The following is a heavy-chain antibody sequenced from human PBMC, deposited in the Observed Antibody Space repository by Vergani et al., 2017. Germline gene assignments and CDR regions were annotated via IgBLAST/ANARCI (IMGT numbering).Heavy chain of an antibody. CDR1: GFTFSSYW. CDR3: ASVSRKTRETGTPRDRGYDYGMDV. CDR2: INSDGSST. J-gene: IGHJ6*02. Sequence: EVQLVESGGGLVQPGGSLRLSCAASGFTFSSYWMHWVRQAPGKGLVWVSRINSDGSSTSDADSVKGRFTISRDNAKNTLYLQMTSLRAEDTAVYYCASVSRKTRETGTPRDRGYDYGMDVWGQGTTVTVSS. V-gene: IGHV3-74*01. D-gene: IGHD1-14*01.